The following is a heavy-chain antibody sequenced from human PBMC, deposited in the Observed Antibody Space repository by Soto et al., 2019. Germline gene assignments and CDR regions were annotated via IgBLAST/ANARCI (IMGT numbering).Heavy chain of an antibody. CDR3: ARVQSSDYEQPVN. CDR2: LYSGGSP. J-gene: IGHJ4*02. V-gene: IGHV3-53*01. Sequence: EVQLVESGGGLIQPGGSLRLSCAASGFTVSSAYMSWVRRAPGKGLEWVSVLYSGGSPYYADSVKGRFIISRDNSRIALYLQMTSLRAEDTAVYYCARVQSSDYEQPVNLGQVTLVIVSS. CDR1: GFTVSSAY. D-gene: IGHD6-6*01.